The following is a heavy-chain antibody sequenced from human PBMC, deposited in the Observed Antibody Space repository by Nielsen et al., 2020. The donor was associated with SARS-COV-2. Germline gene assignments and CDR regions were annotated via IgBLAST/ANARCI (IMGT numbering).Heavy chain of an antibody. D-gene: IGHD5-12*01. CDR1: GFTFSSYA. CDR2: ISGSGGST. Sequence: GVSLRLSCAASGFTFSSYAMSWVRQAPGKGLEWVSAISGSGGSTYYADSVKGRFTISRDNSKNTLYLQMNSLRAEDTAVYYCAKEYSGYDPPPPAPSRYYYGMDVWGQGTTVTVSS. J-gene: IGHJ6*02. CDR3: AKEYSGYDPPPPAPSRYYYGMDV. V-gene: IGHV3-23*01.